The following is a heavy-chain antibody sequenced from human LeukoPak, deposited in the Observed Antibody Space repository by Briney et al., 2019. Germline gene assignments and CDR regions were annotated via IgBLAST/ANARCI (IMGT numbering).Heavy chain of an antibody. D-gene: IGHD1-7*01. CDR3: ARVNYKDYYYGMDV. V-gene: IGHV3-7*01. Sequence: GGSLRLSCAASGFTFSSYWMSWVRQAPGKGLEWVANINQDGSEKYCVDSLKGRFTISRDNAENSLYLQMNSLRAEDTAVYYCARVNYKDYYYGMDVWGQGTTVTVSS. CDR1: GFTFSSYW. CDR2: INQDGSEK. J-gene: IGHJ6*02.